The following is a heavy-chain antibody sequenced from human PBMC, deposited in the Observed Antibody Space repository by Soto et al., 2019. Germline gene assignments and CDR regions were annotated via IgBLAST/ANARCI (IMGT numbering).Heavy chain of an antibody. J-gene: IGHJ4*02. D-gene: IGHD1-1*01. Sequence: PGGSLRLSCAVSGFTFSAYWMHWVRQVPGKGLTWVSRISDDGSTATYADSVKGRFIISRDNAKNTLYLEMNTLRADDSGLYYCARGPRVSSTGTGAHWGRGTLVTVSP. CDR1: GFTFSAYW. V-gene: IGHV3-74*01. CDR3: ARGPRVSSTGTGAH. CDR2: ISDDGSTA.